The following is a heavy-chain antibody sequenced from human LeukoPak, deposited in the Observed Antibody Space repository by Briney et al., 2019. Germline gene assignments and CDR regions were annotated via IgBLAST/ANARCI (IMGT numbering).Heavy chain of an antibody. J-gene: IGHJ4*02. Sequence: ASVKVSCKASGYTFTGYYMHWVRQAPGQGLEWMGWINPNSGGTNYAQKFQGRVTMTRDTSISTAYMELSRLRSDDTAVHYCAQAMVRGVIITNWGQGTLVTVSS. V-gene: IGHV1-2*02. CDR2: INPNSGGT. CDR1: GYTFTGYY. CDR3: AQAMVRGVIITN. D-gene: IGHD3-10*01.